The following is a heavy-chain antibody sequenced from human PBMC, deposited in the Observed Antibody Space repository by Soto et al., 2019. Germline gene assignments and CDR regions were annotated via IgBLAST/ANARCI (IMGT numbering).Heavy chain of an antibody. J-gene: IGHJ4*02. V-gene: IGHV4-34*01. Sequence: QVQLQQWGAGLLKPSETLSLTCTVYGGSFSGYYWSWIRQPPGKGLEWIGEINHSGSTNYNPSLKSRVTISVDTSKTQFSLKLNSVTAADTAVYFCARGRVSSGWYRDYWGQGTLVTVSS. CDR1: GGSFSGYY. CDR3: ARGRVSSGWYRDY. D-gene: IGHD6-19*01. CDR2: INHSGST.